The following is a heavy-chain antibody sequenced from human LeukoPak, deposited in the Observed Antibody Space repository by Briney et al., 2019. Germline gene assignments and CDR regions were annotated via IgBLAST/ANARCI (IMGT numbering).Heavy chain of an antibody. D-gene: IGHD6-19*01. V-gene: IGHV4-39*01. CDR3: ARGLCSSGCVDY. CDR1: GGSISSSSYY. Sequence: SETLSLTCTVSGGSISSSSYYWGWVRQPPGKGLEWIGSIYYSGSTYYNPSLKSRVTISVDTSKNQFSLKLSSVTAADTAVYYCARGLCSSGCVDYWGQGTLVTVSS. J-gene: IGHJ4*02. CDR2: IYYSGST.